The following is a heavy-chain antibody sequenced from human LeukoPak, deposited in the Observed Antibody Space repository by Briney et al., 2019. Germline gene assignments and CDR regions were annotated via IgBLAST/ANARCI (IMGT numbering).Heavy chain of an antibody. D-gene: IGHD3-10*01. Sequence: GGSLRPSCAADAFTFSNYWISCDRQPPGELLEWVANIKEDGSDTYYVDYVKGRLTISRDNAKNAVYLQMHSLRAEDTAVYYCARDPSSEGGVRASYYYMDVWGKGTTVTVSS. CDR1: AFTFSNYW. CDR2: IKEDGSDT. CDR3: ARDPSSEGGVRASYYYMDV. V-gene: IGHV3-7*01. J-gene: IGHJ6*03.